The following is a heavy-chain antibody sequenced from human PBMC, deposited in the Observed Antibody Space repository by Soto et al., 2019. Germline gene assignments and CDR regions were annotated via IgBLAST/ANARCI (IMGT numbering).Heavy chain of an antibody. Sequence: QVQLVQSGDEVKKPGASVKVSCKASGYIFVNYGIAWVRQAPGQGLEWMGWISPYTGNTHSATKVQGRLTMTTDTTTSTAYMDLGRLTSDDTAVYYCVMVDNYVTPTPQDVWAQGTTITVS. J-gene: IGHJ6*02. CDR3: VMVDNYVTPTPQDV. CDR2: ISPYTGNT. D-gene: IGHD3-16*01. V-gene: IGHV1-18*01. CDR1: GYIFVNYG.